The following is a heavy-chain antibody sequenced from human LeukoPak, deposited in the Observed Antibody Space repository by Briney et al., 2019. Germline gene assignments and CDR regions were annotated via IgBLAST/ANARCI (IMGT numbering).Heavy chain of an antibody. CDR2: IYSGVGT. CDR1: GFIVSSRY. CDR3: ATDNSLDGYDY. Sequence: QPGGSLRLSCAASGFIVSSRYMSWVRQAPGKGLEWVSAIYSGVGTNYADSVKGRFTISRDNSRNTLYLQMNSLRAEDTAVYYCATDNSLDGYDYWGQGTLVTVSS. V-gene: IGHV3-53*01. D-gene: IGHD5-18*01. J-gene: IGHJ4*02.